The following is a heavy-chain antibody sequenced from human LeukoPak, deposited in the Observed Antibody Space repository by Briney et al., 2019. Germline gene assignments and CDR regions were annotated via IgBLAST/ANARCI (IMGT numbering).Heavy chain of an antibody. J-gene: IGHJ5*02. D-gene: IGHD6-13*01. CDR2: INPNSGGT. CDR1: GYTFTGYY. Sequence: ASVKVSCKASGYTFTGYYMHWVRQAPGQGLEWMGWINPNSGGTNYAQKFQGRVTMTRDTSISTAYMELSRLRSDDTAVYYCARVAAAGYNWFDPWGQGTLVTVYS. CDR3: ARVAAAGYNWFDP. V-gene: IGHV1-2*02.